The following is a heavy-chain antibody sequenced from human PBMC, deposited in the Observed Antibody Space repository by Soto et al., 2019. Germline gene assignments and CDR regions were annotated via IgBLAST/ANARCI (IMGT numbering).Heavy chain of an antibody. D-gene: IGHD6-19*01. V-gene: IGHV5-10-1*01. Sequence: GESLKISCKGSGYSFTSYWLSWVRQMPGKGLEWMGRIDPSDSYTNYSPSFQGHVTISADKSISTAYLQWSSLKASDTAMYYCARQDSSGWYGYYYYGMDVWGQGTTVTVSS. CDR2: IDPSDSYT. CDR1: GYSFTSYW. CDR3: ARQDSSGWYGYYYYGMDV. J-gene: IGHJ6*02.